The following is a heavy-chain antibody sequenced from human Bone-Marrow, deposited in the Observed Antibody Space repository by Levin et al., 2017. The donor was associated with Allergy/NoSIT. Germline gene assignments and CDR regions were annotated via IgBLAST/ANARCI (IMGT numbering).Heavy chain of an antibody. J-gene: IGHJ4*02. V-gene: IGHV3-74*01. CDR3: ARGGSQWLVRGPAEFDY. CDR1: GFTFSSYW. CDR2: INSDGSST. D-gene: IGHD6-19*01. Sequence: GESLKISCAASGFTFSSYWMHWVRQAPGKGLVWVSRINSDGSSTSYADSVKGRFTISRDNAKNTLYLQMNSLRAEDTAVYYCARGGSQWLVRGPAEFDYWGQGTLVTVSS.